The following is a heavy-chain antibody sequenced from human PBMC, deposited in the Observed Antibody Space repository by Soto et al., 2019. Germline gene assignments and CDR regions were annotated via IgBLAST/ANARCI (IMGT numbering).Heavy chain of an antibody. J-gene: IGHJ6*02. CDR3: ARVHEGMDV. CDR2: TSSSSSYI. CDR1: GRTFRRYR. Sequence: PVGPLRISCAPSGRTFRRYRMNCVRQAPGKGLEWVSSTSSSSSYIYYADSVKGRFTISRDNAKNSLYLQMNSLRAEDTAVYYCARVHEGMDVWGQGTTVTVSS. V-gene: IGHV3-21*01.